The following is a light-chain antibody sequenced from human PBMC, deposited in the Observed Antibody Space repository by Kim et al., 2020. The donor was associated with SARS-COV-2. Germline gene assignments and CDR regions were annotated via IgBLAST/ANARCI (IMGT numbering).Light chain of an antibody. CDR1: SSNIGSNT. J-gene: IGLJ2*01. V-gene: IGLV1-44*01. CDR2: GND. CDR3: ATWDDSLNAVL. Sequence: GQWITISCSGRSSNIGSNTVNWFQQLPGTAPKLLIYGNDQRPSGVPDRFSGSKSGTSASLAIGGLQSDDEADYYCATWDDSLNAVLFGGGTQLTVL.